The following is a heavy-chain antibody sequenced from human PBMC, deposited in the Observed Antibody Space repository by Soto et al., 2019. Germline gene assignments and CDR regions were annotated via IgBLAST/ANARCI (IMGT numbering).Heavy chain of an antibody. D-gene: IGHD3-22*01. CDR3: ARGRNYYDSSGYYSSYYYYGMDV. J-gene: IGHJ6*02. V-gene: IGHV4-34*01. CDR2: INHSGST. Sequence: SETLSLTCAVYGGSFSGYYWSWIRQPPGKGLEWIGEINHSGSTNYNPSLKSRVTISVDTSKNQFSLKLSSVTAADTAVYYCARGRNYYDSSGYYSSYYYYGMDVWGQGTTVTVSS. CDR1: GGSFSGYY.